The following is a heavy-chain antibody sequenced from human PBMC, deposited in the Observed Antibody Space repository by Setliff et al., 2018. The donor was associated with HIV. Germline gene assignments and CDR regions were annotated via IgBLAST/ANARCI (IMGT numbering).Heavy chain of an antibody. CDR1: GYTFTSYA. D-gene: IGHD6-6*01. J-gene: IGHJ4*02. CDR3: AKYSSSSVFFDY. CDR2: ISAYNGNT. V-gene: IGHV1-18*01. Sequence: ASVKVSCKASGYTFTSYARHWVRQAPGQRLEWMGWISAYNGNTNYAQKLQGRVTMTTDTSTSTAYMELRSLRSDDTAVYYCAKYSSSSVFFDYWGQGTLVTVSS.